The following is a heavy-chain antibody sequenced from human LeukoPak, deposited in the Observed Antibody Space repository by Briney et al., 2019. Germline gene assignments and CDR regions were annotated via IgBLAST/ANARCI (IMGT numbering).Heavy chain of an antibody. V-gene: IGHV1-18*01. Sequence: ASVKVSCKASGYSFSTYGISWVGQAPGQGGEWMGCISGYNGNTNYAQKLQGRVSMTTDTSTSTAYMELRSLRSDHTAVYYCARRLSEEFDFDCWGQGTVVTVSS. CDR2: ISGYNGNT. CDR1: GYSFSTYG. J-gene: IGHJ4*02. D-gene: IGHD3-10*01. CDR3: ARRLSEEFDFDC.